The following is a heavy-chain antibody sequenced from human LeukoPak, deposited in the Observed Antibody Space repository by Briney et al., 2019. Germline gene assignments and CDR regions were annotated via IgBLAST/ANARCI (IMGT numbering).Heavy chain of an antibody. V-gene: IGHV3-66*01. J-gene: IGHJ6*03. CDR2: IYRGGST. D-gene: IGHD3-9*01. Sequence: GGSLRLSCAASGFTVSSNYMSWVRQAPGKGLEWVSVIYRGGSTYYADSVKGRFTISRDNSKNTLYLQMNSLRAEDTAVYYCARVRYDILTGLYYYYYYMDVWGKGTTVTVSS. CDR1: GFTVSSNY. CDR3: ARVRYDILTGLYYYYYYMDV.